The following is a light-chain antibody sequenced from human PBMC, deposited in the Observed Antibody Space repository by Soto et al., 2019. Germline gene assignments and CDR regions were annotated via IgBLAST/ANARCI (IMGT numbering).Light chain of an antibody. CDR2: EVT. CDR1: SSDVGGYNY. J-gene: IGLJ1*01. Sequence: QSALTQPASVSGSPGQSITISCTGTSSDVGGYNYVSWYQHHPGKAPKLMIYEVTNRPSGVSNRFSGSKSGNTASLTISGLQAEDEADYYCSSYTSSSSPYVFGTRTKVTVL. CDR3: SSYTSSSSPYV. V-gene: IGLV2-14*01.